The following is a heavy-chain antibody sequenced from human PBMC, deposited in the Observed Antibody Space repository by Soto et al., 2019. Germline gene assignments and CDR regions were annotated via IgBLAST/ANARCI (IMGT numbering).Heavy chain of an antibody. CDR1: GDSVSSHSAA. J-gene: IGHJ4*02. V-gene: IGHV6-1*01. D-gene: IGHD3-16*01. CDR2: TYYRSNMRH. CDR3: ARSVSYSGFDL. Sequence: SRTLSLSCAISGDSVSSHSAASNWVRSYPSRGLEWLGRTYYRSNMRHDYAETVKSRITDNPNTAKNHISLHLKSVTPNDYSVYNAARSVSYSGFDLWGQGTRVTVSS.